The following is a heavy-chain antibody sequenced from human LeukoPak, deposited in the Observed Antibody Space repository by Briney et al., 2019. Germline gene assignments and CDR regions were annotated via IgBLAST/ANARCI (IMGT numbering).Heavy chain of an antibody. J-gene: IGHJ4*02. CDR2: ISGPGDST. D-gene: IGHD4-17*01. V-gene: IGHV3-23*01. CDR1: GFTFDSHA. Sequence: GGSLRLSCAASGFTFDSHAMSWVRQAPGKGLEWVSGISGPGDSTYYADSVKGRFTISRDNSKNTLFLQVNNLRAEDTAVYYCAKDAPDYGDYYFDYWGQGTLVTVSS. CDR3: AKDAPDYGDYYFDY.